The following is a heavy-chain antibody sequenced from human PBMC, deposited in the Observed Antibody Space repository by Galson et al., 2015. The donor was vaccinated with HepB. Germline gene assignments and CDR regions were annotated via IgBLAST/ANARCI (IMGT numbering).Heavy chain of an antibody. CDR1: GGTFSSYA. CDR3: ARDSSGYQWFDP. V-gene: IGHV1-69*13. Sequence: SVKVSCKASGGTFSSYAISWVRQAPGQGLEWMGGIIPIFGTANYAQKFQGRVTITADESTSTAYMELSSLRSEDTAVYYCARDSSGYQWFDPWGQGTLVTVSS. J-gene: IGHJ5*02. D-gene: IGHD3-22*01. CDR2: IIPIFGTA.